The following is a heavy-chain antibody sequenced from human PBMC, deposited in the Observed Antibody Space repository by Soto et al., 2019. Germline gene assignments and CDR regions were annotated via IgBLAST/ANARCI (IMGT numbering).Heavy chain of an antibody. CDR2: IWYDGSNK. Sequence: GGSLRLSCAASGFTFSSYGMHWVRQAPGKGLEWVAVIWYDGSNKYYADSVKGRFTISRDNSKNTLYLQMNSLRAEDTAVYYCARDPYIVVVPAATVVDYYFDYWGQGTLVTVSS. CDR1: GFTFSSYG. J-gene: IGHJ4*02. CDR3: ARDPYIVVVPAATVVDYYFDY. V-gene: IGHV3-33*01. D-gene: IGHD2-2*01.